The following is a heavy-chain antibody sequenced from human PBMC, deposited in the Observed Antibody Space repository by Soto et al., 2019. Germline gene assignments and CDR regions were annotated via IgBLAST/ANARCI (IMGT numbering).Heavy chain of an antibody. CDR2: IYYSGST. Sequence: SETLSLTCTFSGGSISSYYWSWIRQPPGKGLEWIGYIYYSGSTNYNPSIKSRVTISVDTSKNQISLKLSSVTASDTVLYYFARAHVNITLLRYFDFYYFDYWGQGTLVTVS. V-gene: IGHV4-59*01. CDR3: ARAHVNITLLRYFDFYYFDY. J-gene: IGHJ4*02. CDR1: GGSISSYY. D-gene: IGHD3-9*01.